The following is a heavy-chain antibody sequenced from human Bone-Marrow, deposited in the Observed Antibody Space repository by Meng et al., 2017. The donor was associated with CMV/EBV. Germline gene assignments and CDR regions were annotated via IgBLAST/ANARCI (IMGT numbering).Heavy chain of an antibody. CDR3: ARGARQYFGYLLHPGDY. CDR2: ISHDGSDK. V-gene: IGHV3-30*04. Sequence: GGSLRLSCAASGFSFRTYGLHWVRQAPGRGLEWLAVISHDGSDKYYADFVKGRLTIGRDNSKNSAYLQMNTVGVEDTAVYYCARGARQYFGYLLHPGDYWGQGTLVTVSS. CDR1: GFSFRTYG. J-gene: IGHJ4*02. D-gene: IGHD2/OR15-2a*01.